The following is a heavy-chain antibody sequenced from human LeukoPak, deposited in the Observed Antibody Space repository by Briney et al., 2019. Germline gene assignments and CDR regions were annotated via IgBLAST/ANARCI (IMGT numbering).Heavy chain of an antibody. J-gene: IGHJ4*02. CDR2: INGEGNVI. D-gene: IGHD1-26*01. V-gene: IGHV3-74*01. Sequence: GGSLRLSCAASGFTFTTAWMYWVRQAPGKGLVWVSRINGEGNVITYADSVKGRFTISRDNAKNTLYLQMSSLRAEDTAVYYCVRALLGSSDYWGQGTLVTVSS. CDR3: VRALLGSSDY. CDR1: GFTFTTAW.